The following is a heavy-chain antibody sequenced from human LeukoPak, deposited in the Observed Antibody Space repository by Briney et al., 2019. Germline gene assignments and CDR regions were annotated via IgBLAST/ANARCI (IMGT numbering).Heavy chain of an antibody. CDR3: ARGGVYSSSAPDY. D-gene: IGHD6-6*01. Sequence: GGSLRLSCAASGFTFSSYAMTWVRQAPGKGLEWVSAITGSGGSTYYADSVKGRFTISRDNAKNTPYLQMDSLRAEDTAVYYCARGGVYSSSAPDYWGQGTLVTVSS. V-gene: IGHV3-23*01. CDR1: GFTFSSYA. J-gene: IGHJ4*02. CDR2: ITGSGGST.